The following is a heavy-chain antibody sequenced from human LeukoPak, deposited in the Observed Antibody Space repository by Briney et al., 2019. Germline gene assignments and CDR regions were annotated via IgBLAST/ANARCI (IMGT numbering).Heavy chain of an antibody. Sequence: SETLSLTCTVSGGSISSSSYYWGWIRQPPGKGLEWIGSICYSGSTYYNPSLKSRVTISVDTSKNQFSLKLSSVTAADTAVYYCARDGSVVVVTAIPDDAFDIWGQGTMVTVSS. CDR3: ARDGSVVVVTAIPDDAFDI. CDR1: GGSISSSSYY. D-gene: IGHD2-21*02. CDR2: ICYSGST. J-gene: IGHJ3*02. V-gene: IGHV4-39*07.